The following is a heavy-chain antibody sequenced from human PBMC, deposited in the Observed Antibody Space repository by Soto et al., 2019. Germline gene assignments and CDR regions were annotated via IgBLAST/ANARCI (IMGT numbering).Heavy chain of an antibody. J-gene: IGHJ6*03. V-gene: IGHV1-69*13. Sequence: ASVKVSCKASGGTFSSYAISWVRQAPGQGLEWMGGIIPIFGTANYAQKFPGRVTITADESTSTAYMELSSLRSEDTAVYYCARGVVPAEHYYYYYYMDVWGKGTTVTVSS. CDR1: GGTFSSYA. CDR3: ARGVVPAEHYYYYYYMDV. CDR2: IIPIFGTA. D-gene: IGHD2-2*01.